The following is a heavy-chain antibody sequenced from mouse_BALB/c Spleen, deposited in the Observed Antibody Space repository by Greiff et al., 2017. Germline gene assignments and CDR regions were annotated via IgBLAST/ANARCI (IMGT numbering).Heavy chain of an antibody. CDR1: GYTFTSYW. V-gene: IGHV1-7*01. D-gene: IGHD1-1*01. Sequence: QVQLQQSGAELAKPGASVKMSCKASGYTFTSYWMHWVKQRPGQGLEWIGYINPSTGYTEYNQKFKDKATLTADKSSSTAYMQLSSLTSEDSAVYYCARWYYGSKDYAMDYWGQGTSVTVSA. CDR3: ARWYYGSKDYAMDY. CDR2: INPSTGYT. J-gene: IGHJ4*01.